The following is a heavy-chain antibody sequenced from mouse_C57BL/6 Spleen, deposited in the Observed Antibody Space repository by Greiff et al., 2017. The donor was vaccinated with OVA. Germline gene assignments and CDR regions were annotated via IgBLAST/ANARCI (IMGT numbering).Heavy chain of an antibody. D-gene: IGHD2-1*01. Sequence: EVQLVESGGGLVKPGGSLKLSCAASGFTFSDYGMHWVRQAPEKGLEWVAYISSGSSTIYYADTVKGRFTISRDNAKNTLFLQMTSLRSEDTAMYYCARPIYYGNLYYAMDYWGQGTSVAVSS. V-gene: IGHV5-17*01. CDR1: GFTFSDYG. CDR3: ARPIYYGNLYYAMDY. J-gene: IGHJ4*01. CDR2: ISSGSSTI.